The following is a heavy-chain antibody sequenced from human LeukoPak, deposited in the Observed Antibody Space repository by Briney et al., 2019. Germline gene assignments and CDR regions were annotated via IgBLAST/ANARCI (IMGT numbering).Heavy chain of an antibody. Sequence: ASVRVSCTAFGYTFTSNYMHWVRQAPGQGPEWMGVISPSGGSTTYAQKFMGRVTLTRDMSTSTDYLELSRLRSDDTAVYYCARGMEPYYYMDVWGKGTTVTVSS. CDR3: ARGMEPYYYMDV. J-gene: IGHJ6*03. V-gene: IGHV1-46*01. CDR1: GYTFTSNY. D-gene: IGHD1-26*01. CDR2: ISPSGGST.